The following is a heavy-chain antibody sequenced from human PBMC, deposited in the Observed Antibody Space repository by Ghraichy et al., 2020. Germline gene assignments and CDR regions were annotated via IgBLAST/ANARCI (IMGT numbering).Heavy chain of an antibody. V-gene: IGHV1-46*01. CDR1: GYTFTSYY. CDR2: INPSGGTT. J-gene: IGHJ6*02. Sequence: ASVKVSCKASGYTFTSYYIHWVRQAPGQGLEWMGIINPSGGTTNYAQKFQGRVTMTEDTSTSTVHMELSSLRSEDTAVYYCARAWYRNFYYGMDVWGQGTTVTVSS. D-gene: IGHD1-26*01. CDR3: ARAWYRNFYYGMDV.